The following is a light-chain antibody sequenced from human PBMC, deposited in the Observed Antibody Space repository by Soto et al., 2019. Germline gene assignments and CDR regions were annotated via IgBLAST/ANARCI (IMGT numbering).Light chain of an antibody. CDR1: QSVGNF. V-gene: IGKV3-11*01. Sequence: EVVLTQSPAILSLSPGERATLSCRASQSVGNFLTWYQQKPGQAPRLLIYDASTRATGIPARFSGSGSGTDFTLTISSLEPEDFAVYHCQQRSNWPPLTFGGATKVDIK. J-gene: IGKJ4*01. CDR3: QQRSNWPPLT. CDR2: DAS.